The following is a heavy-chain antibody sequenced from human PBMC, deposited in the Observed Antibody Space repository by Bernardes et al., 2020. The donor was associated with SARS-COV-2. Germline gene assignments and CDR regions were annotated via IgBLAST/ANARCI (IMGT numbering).Heavy chain of an antibody. CDR3: ARLKGTGSYSVFDY. V-gene: IGHV3-74*01. D-gene: IGHD1-26*01. J-gene: IGHJ4*02. CDR1: GFTFSSYW. Sequence: GSLRLSCAASGFTFSSYWMHWVRQAPGKGLVWVSRINSDGTITTYADSVKGRFTISRDNAKNTLYLQMNSLRAEDTAVYYCARLKGTGSYSVFDYWGQGTLVTVSS. CDR2: INSDGTIT.